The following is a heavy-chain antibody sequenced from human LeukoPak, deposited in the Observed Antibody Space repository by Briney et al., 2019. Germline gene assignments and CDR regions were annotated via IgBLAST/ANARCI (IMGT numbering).Heavy chain of an antibody. CDR2: INPNSGGT. V-gene: IGHV1-2*02. CDR3: ARPERVQYGQCWSGYHMFHDY. Sequence: ASVKVSCKASGYTFTGYYMHWMRQAPGQGLEWMGWINPNSGGTNYAQKFQGRVTMTRDTSISTAYMELSRLSSDDTAVYYCARPERVQYGQCWSGYHMFHDYWGQGTLVTVSS. J-gene: IGHJ4*02. CDR1: GYTFTGYY. D-gene: IGHD3-3*01.